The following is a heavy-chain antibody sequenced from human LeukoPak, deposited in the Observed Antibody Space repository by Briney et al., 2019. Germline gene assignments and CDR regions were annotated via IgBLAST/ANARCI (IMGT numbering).Heavy chain of an antibody. CDR1: GGTFSSDS. D-gene: IGHD3-3*01. Sequence: AASVKVSCKASGGTFSSDSFSWVRQAPGQGPEWMGRITPLLGIENCAQKFQDRLTIMADKSTSTVYMELSSLRSGDTAVYYCARGDGGHDFWSNYPLDSWGQGTLVTVSS. J-gene: IGHJ4*02. V-gene: IGHV1-69*02. CDR3: ARGDGGHDFWSNYPLDS. CDR2: ITPLLGIE.